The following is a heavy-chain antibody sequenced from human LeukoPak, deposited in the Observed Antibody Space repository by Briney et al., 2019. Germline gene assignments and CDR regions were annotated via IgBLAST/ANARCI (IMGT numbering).Heavy chain of an antibody. CDR3: ASGKSIDY. V-gene: IGHV4-34*01. D-gene: IGHD2/OR15-2a*01. CDR1: GGSFSGYY. Sequence: WETLSLTCAVYGGSFSGYYWSWIRQPPGKGLEWIGEINHSGSTNYNPSLKSRVTISVDTSKNQFSLKLSSVTAADTAVYYCASGKSIDYWGQGTLVTVSS. J-gene: IGHJ4*02. CDR2: INHSGST.